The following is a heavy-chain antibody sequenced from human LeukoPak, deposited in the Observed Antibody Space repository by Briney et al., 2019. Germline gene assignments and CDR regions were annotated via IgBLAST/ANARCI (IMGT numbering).Heavy chain of an antibody. CDR2: IYYSEST. CDR3: ARTYYDFWSGYYSHEGNPFDY. Sequence: SETLSLTCTVSGGSMSSSSYYWGWIRQPPGKGLEWIGSIYYSESTYQNPSLKSRVTISVDTSKNQFSLKLSSVTAADTAVYYCARTYYDFWSGYYSHEGNPFDYWGQGTLVTVSS. V-gene: IGHV4-39*07. CDR1: GGSMSSSSYY. D-gene: IGHD3-3*01. J-gene: IGHJ4*02.